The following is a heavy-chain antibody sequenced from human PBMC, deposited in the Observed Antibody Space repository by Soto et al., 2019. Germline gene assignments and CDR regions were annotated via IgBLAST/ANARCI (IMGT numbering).Heavy chain of an antibody. J-gene: IGHJ4*02. Sequence: QVQLVESGGGMVKPGGSLRLSCIASGFTFSDYYMSWIRQAPGKGLEWVSYISTSGSSTKYADSVKGRFTISRANAKNSLYLQMNTLRDEDTAVYYCARDVRQLVDYWGQGTLVTVSS. V-gene: IGHV3-11*05. D-gene: IGHD6-13*01. CDR2: ISTSGSST. CDR1: GFTFSDYY. CDR3: ARDVRQLVDY.